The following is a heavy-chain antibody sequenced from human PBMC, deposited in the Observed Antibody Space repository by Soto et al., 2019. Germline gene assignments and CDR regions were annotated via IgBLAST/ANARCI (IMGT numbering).Heavy chain of an antibody. CDR2: VSRGSPTM. Sequence: PGGSLRLSCAASGFTFSTYSMNWVRQAPGKGLEWVAYVSRGSPTMHYAESVKGRFTISRDNAKNSLYLQMNSLKADDTAVYYCTRDPEALDYWGQGTLVTVSS. V-gene: IGHV3-48*01. J-gene: IGHJ4*02. CDR3: TRDPEALDY. CDR1: GFTFSTYS.